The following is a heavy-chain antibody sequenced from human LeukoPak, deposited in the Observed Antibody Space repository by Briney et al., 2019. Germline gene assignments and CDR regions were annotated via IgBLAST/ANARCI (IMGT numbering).Heavy chain of an antibody. J-gene: IGHJ4*02. Sequence: GGSLRLSCVASGFSFDDYAMHWLRQVPGKGLEWVSLISGDGGKTYYADSVKGRFTISRDNSKNSLYLQMNSLRTDDTAFYYCAKEMCRDDFGSSSGYWGLGTLVTVSS. CDR3: AKEMCRDDFGSSSGY. D-gene: IGHD6-6*01. V-gene: IGHV3-43*02. CDR2: ISGDGGKT. CDR1: GFSFDDYA.